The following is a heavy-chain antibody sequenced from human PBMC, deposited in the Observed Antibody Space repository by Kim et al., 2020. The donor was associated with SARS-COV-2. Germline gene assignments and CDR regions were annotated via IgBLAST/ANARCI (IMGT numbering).Heavy chain of an antibody. CDR2: TWYDGSNK. V-gene: IGHV3-33*06. CDR3: AKDYYDFNRIFDC. J-gene: IGHJ4*02. Sequence: GGSLRLSCAASGFTFSSYAMHWVRQAPGKGLEWVAATWYDGSNKFYADSVKGRFTISRDNSMNTLYLQMNSLRAEDTAIYYCAKDYYDFNRIFDCWGQGTLVTVSS. CDR1: GFTFSSYA. D-gene: IGHD3-22*01.